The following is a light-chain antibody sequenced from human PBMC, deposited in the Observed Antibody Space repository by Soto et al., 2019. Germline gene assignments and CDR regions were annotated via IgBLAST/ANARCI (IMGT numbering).Light chain of an antibody. CDR3: SSYTSSSTLVV. Sequence: QSALTQPASVSGSPGRSITISCTGTSSDVGGYNYVSWYQQHPGKAPKLMIYEVSNRPSGVSNRFSGSKSGNTASPTISGLQAEDEADYYCSSYTSSSTLVVFGGGTKLTVL. CDR2: EVS. CDR1: SSDVGGYNY. V-gene: IGLV2-14*01. J-gene: IGLJ2*01.